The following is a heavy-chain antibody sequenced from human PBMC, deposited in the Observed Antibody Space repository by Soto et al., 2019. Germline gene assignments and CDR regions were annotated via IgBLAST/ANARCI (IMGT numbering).Heavy chain of an antibody. CDR3: SSRTYAMDV. J-gene: IGHJ6*02. Sequence: QVQLQESGPGLVKPSGTLSLTCAVSGGSISSSNWWRWVRQPPGKGLEWIGEIFHNGNTYSNPSLTGRVTMSVYKSKNQFSLNLNSATAADTAVYYCSSRTYAMDVWGQGTTVTVSS. CDR1: GGSISSSNW. V-gene: IGHV4-4*02. CDR2: IFHNGNT.